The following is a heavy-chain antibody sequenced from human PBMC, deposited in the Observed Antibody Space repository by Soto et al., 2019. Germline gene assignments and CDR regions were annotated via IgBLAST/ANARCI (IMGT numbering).Heavy chain of an antibody. J-gene: IGHJ3*02. D-gene: IGHD3-3*01. CDR1: GYTFTSYA. Sequence: GASVKVSCKASGYTFTSYAMHWVRQAPGQRLEWMGWISAYNGNTNYAQKLQGRVTMTTDTSTSTAYMELRSLRSDDTAVYYCAIGVVMAEDAFDIWGQGTMVT. CDR3: AIGVVMAEDAFDI. V-gene: IGHV1-18*01. CDR2: ISAYNGNT.